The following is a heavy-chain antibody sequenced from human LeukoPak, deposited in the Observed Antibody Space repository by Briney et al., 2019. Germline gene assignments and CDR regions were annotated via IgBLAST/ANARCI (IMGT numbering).Heavy chain of an antibody. Sequence: GGSLRLSCAASGFTFSSYGMHWVRQASGKGLEWVAFIRYDGSNKEYADSVKGRFTISRDNSKNTLYMQMNSLRAEDTAVYYCAKDLELEVPAAQDLDYRGRGTLVTVSS. D-gene: IGHD2-2*01. CDR1: GFTFSSYG. J-gene: IGHJ4*02. CDR2: IRYDGSNK. CDR3: AKDLELEVPAAQDLDY. V-gene: IGHV3-30*02.